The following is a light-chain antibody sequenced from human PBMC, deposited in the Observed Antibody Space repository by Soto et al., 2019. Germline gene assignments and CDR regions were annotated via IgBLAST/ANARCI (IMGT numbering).Light chain of an antibody. Sequence: AIRMTQSPSSFSASTGDRVTITCRASQGIRSYLAWYQQKPGKAPKLLIYAASTLQSGVPSRFSGSGSGTDFTLTISSLQSEDFATYYCQQYYSYPQTFGQGTKLEIK. V-gene: IGKV1-8*01. J-gene: IGKJ2*01. CDR1: QGIRSY. CDR2: AAS. CDR3: QQYYSYPQT.